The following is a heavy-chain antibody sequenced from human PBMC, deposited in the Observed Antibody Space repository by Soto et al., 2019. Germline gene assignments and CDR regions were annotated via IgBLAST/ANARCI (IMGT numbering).Heavy chain of an antibody. D-gene: IGHD3-10*01. J-gene: IGHJ6*02. CDR2: IYYSGST. CDR3: AREHYGSGSMDV. Sequence: PSETLSLTCTVSGGSISSYYWSWIRQPPGKGLEWIGYIYYSGSTNYNPSLKSRVTISVDTSKNQFSLKLSSVTAADTAVYYCAREHYGSGSMDVWGQGTTVTVYS. V-gene: IGHV4-59*01. CDR1: GGSISSYY.